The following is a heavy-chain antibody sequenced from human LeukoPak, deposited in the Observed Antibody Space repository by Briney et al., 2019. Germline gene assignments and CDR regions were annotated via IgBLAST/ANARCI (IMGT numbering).Heavy chain of an antibody. D-gene: IGHD3-10*01. CDR1: GGSISSSRYY. J-gene: IGHJ4*02. CDR2: IYYSGST. CDR3: ARQGVLMTLCDY. V-gene: IGHV4-39*01. Sequence: PSGTLSLTCTVSGGSISSSRYYWGWIRQPPGKGLEWIGSIYYSGSTYYNPSLKSRVTISVDTSKNQFSLKLSSVTAADTAVYYCARQGVLMTLCDYWGQGTLVTVSS.